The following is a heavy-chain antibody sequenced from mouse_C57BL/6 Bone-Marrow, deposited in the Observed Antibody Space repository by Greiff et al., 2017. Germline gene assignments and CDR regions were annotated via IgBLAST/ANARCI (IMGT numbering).Heavy chain of an antibody. J-gene: IGHJ2*01. D-gene: IGHD2-10*02. CDR2: IHPNSGST. Sequence: QVQLQQPGAELVKPGASVKLSCKASGYTFTSYWMHWVKQRPGQGLEWIGMIHPNSGSTNYNEKFKSKATLAADQSSRTAYMQLSSLTSEDSAVYYCALVREYFDDWGTGTTLTVSS. CDR3: ALVREYFDD. V-gene: IGHV1-64*01. CDR1: GYTFTSYW.